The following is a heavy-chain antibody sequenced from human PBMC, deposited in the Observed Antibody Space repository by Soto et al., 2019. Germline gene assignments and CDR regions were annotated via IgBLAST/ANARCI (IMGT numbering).Heavy chain of an antibody. CDR2: IIPIFGTA. Sequence: ASVKVSCKASGGTFSSYAISWVRQAPGQGLEWMGGIIPIFGTANYAQKYQGRVTITADESTSTAYMELSSLRSEDTAVYYCARDPPVSTIFGVVIHLPDYWGQGTLVTVSS. CDR1: GGTFSSYA. D-gene: IGHD3-3*01. CDR3: ARDPPVSTIFGVVIHLPDY. V-gene: IGHV1-69*13. J-gene: IGHJ4*02.